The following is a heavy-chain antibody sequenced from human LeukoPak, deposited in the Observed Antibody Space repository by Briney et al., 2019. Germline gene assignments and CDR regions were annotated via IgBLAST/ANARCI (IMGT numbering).Heavy chain of an antibody. Sequence: PGGSLRLSCAASGFTFSSYGMHWVRQAPGKGLEWVAVISYDGSDKYYADSVKGRFTISRDNSKNTLYLQMNSLRAEDTAVYYCAKVKASNYVGAFDYWGQGTLATVSS. V-gene: IGHV3-30*18. J-gene: IGHJ4*02. D-gene: IGHD4-11*01. CDR3: AKVKASNYVGAFDY. CDR2: ISYDGSDK. CDR1: GFTFSSYG.